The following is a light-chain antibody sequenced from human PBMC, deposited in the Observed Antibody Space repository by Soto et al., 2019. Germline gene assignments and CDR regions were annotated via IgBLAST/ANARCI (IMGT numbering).Light chain of an antibody. J-gene: IGKJ1*01. CDR3: LQATSWPWT. CDR1: QSLLYSDGDTY. V-gene: IGKV2-30*01. Sequence: DTVMTQSPLSLSVPLGQSASISCRSSQSLLYSDGDTYLNWYHQRPGQSPRRLIPKVSQRDSGVTDRISGSGSGTDFTLEISRVEAEDVGVYYCLQATSWPWTFGQGTKVDI. CDR2: KVS.